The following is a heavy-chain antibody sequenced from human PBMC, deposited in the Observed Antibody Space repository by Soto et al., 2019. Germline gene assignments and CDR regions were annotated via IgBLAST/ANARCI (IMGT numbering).Heavy chain of an antibody. V-gene: IGHV1-18*01. Sequence: ASVKVSCKASGYTFNTYGISWGLQAPGQGFEYMGWINTNNGNTNYAQKFQGRVTMTTDTSTSTAYMELRSLRSDDTAVYYCARKLVGVNWFDRWGQGTLVTVSS. CDR1: GYTFNTYG. D-gene: IGHD6-6*01. CDR3: ARKLVGVNWFDR. J-gene: IGHJ5*02. CDR2: INTNNGNT.